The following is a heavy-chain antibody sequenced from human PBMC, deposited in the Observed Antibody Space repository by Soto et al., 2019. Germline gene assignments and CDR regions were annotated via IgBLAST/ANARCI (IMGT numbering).Heavy chain of an antibody. Sequence: ASVKVSCKASGYTFTSYAMHWVRQAPGQRLEWMGWINAGNGNTKYSQKFQGRVTITRDTSASTAYMELSSLRSEDTAVYYCARCTSPHYYYGMDVWGQGTTVTVSS. J-gene: IGHJ6*02. CDR1: GYTFTSYA. CDR2: INAGNGNT. CDR3: ARCTSPHYYYGMDV. V-gene: IGHV1-3*01.